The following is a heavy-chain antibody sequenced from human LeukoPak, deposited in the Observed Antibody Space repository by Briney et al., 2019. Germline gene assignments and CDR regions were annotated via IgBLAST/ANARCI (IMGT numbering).Heavy chain of an antibody. Sequence: PGGSLRLSCAASGFPFSSYSMNWVRQAPGKGLEGISYISSHSSTIYYADSAQGRFTITRDNAKNPLYLQMNSLRAEDTAVYYCARDHRYGGLFDSWGQGILVTVSS. CDR1: GFPFSSYS. D-gene: IGHD3-9*01. V-gene: IGHV3-48*01. J-gene: IGHJ4*02. CDR3: ARDHRYGGLFDS. CDR2: ISSHSSTI.